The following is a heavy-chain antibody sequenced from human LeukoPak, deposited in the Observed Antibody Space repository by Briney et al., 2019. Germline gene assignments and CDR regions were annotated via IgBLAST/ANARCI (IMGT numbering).Heavy chain of an antibody. CDR1: GFTSSNYA. J-gene: IGHJ4*02. CDR3: AEDYLFDY. CDR2: ISNNGGRT. Sequence: GGSLRLSCAASGFTSSNYAMSWVRQAPGKGLEWVSAISNNGGRTYYADFVKGRFTISRDNSKNTLYLQMNSLRAEDTAVYYCAEDYLFDYWGQGTLVTVSS. V-gene: IGHV3-23*01.